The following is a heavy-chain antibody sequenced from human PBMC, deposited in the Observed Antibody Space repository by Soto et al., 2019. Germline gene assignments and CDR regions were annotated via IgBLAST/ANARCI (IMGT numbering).Heavy chain of an antibody. Sequence: SETLSLTCAVSGVSISSGNWWTWFRQTPQRGLEYIGEIFHDGTANYYPSFERRVAISVDTSKNQFSLKLTSVTAADTAIYFCARLVYDTRLNYMYFDFWGQGALVPVSS. CDR3: ARLVYDTRLNYMYFDF. V-gene: IGHV4-4*02. J-gene: IGHJ4*02. CDR1: GVSISSGNW. CDR2: IFHDGTA. D-gene: IGHD2-8*01.